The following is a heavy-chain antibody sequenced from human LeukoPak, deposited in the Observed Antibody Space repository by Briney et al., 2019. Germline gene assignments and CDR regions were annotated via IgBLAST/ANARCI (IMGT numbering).Heavy chain of an antibody. Sequence: PGGSLRLSCAASGFTFSSYDMSWVRQAPGKGLEWVSGISDSGRRTYHADSVKGRFTISRDNSKNTLYLQMNSLRAEDTAVYYCAKSRGGYDRWGQGTLVTDSS. CDR1: GFTFSSYD. D-gene: IGHD5-24*01. CDR3: AKSRGGYDR. V-gene: IGHV3-23*01. J-gene: IGHJ5*02. CDR2: ISDSGRRT.